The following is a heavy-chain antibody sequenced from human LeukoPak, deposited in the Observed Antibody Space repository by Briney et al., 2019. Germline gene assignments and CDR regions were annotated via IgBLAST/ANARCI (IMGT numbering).Heavy chain of an antibody. V-gene: IGHV3-15*01. Sequence: GGSLRLSCAASGFTFSNAWMSWVRQAPGKGLEWVGRIKSKTDGGTTDYAAPVKGRFTISRDDSKNTLYLQMHSLKTENTAGYYCTTRIAYYYDSSGYSAPHWGQGTLATVSS. CDR3: TTRIAYYYDSSGYSAPH. CDR1: GFTFSNAW. J-gene: IGHJ4*02. CDR2: IKSKTDGGTT. D-gene: IGHD3-22*01.